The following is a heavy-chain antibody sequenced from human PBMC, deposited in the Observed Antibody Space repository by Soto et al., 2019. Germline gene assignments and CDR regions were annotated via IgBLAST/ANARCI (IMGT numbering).Heavy chain of an antibody. V-gene: IGHV3-20*01. CDR3: ASVAGGDYYGSGRNNYYYYYMDV. J-gene: IGHJ6*03. CDR2: INWNGGST. D-gene: IGHD3-10*01. CDR1: GFTFDDYG. Sequence: EVQLVESGGGVVRPGGSLRLSCAASGFTFDDYGMSWVRQAPGKGLEWVSGINWNGGSTGYADSVKGRFTISRDNAKNSLYLQMNSLRAEDTALYHCASVAGGDYYGSGRNNYYYYYMDVWGKGTTVTVSS.